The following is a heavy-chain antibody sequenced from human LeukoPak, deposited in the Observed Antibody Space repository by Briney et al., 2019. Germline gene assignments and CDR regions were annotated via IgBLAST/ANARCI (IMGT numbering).Heavy chain of an antibody. Sequence: SETLSLTCTVSGDSIGSNSYYWVWIRQPPGKGLEWIGSIYYSESTYNNPSLKSRVTISVDTSKNQFSLKLSSVTAADTAVYYCARAGGWSPYNWFDPWGHGTLVTVSS. CDR2: IYYSEST. D-gene: IGHD6-19*01. CDR3: ARAGGWSPYNWFDP. V-gene: IGHV4-39*07. J-gene: IGHJ5*02. CDR1: GDSIGSNSYY.